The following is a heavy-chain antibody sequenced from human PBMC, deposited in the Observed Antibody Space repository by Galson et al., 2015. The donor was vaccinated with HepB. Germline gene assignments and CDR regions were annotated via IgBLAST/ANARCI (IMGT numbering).Heavy chain of an antibody. D-gene: IGHD2-15*01. CDR2: ISSSSSNM. CDR3: ARARVVQVPPYGMDV. V-gene: IGHV3-48*01. J-gene: IGHJ6*02. CDR1: GFTFSNYS. Sequence: SLRLSCAASGFTFSNYSMKWVRQAPGKGLEWVSYISSSSSNMYYAGSVKGRFTISRDNARNSLFLQMNSLRAEDTAVYYCARARVVQVPPYGMDVWGQGTTVTVSS.